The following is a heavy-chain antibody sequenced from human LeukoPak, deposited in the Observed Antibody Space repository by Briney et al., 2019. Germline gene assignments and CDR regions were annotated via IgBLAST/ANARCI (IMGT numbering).Heavy chain of an antibody. V-gene: IGHV3-30*04. J-gene: IGHJ6*02. CDR2: ISYDGSNK. CDR1: GFTFSSYA. D-gene: IGHD5-18*01. Sequence: PGGSLRLSCAASGFTFSSYAMHWVRQAPGKGLEWVAVISYDGSNKYYADSVKGRFTISRDNSKNTLYLQMNSLRAEDTAVYYCARDVDTANNYYYYGMDVWGQGTTVAVPS. CDR3: ARDVDTANNYYYYGMDV.